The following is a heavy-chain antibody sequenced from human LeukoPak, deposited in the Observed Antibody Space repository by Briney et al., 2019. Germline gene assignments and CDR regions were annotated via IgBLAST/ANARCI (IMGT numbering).Heavy chain of an antibody. V-gene: IGHV3-74*01. Sequence: GGSLRLSCEASGFTFSSYWMHWVRQLPGKGLVWVSRINIDGSSTTYADSLKGRFTISRDNVKNTLYVQVNSLRVEDTAVYYCARAGISGRPPDYWGQGTLVTVSS. J-gene: IGHJ4*02. D-gene: IGHD6-6*01. CDR1: GFTFSSYW. CDR3: ARAGISGRPPDY. CDR2: INIDGSST.